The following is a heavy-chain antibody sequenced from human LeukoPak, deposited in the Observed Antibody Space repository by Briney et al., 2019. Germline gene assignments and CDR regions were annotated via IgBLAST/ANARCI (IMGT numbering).Heavy chain of an antibody. CDR2: IYPSDSDT. CDR3: ARGGSYSSSSTDY. J-gene: IGHJ4*02. V-gene: IGHV5-51*01. D-gene: IGHD6-6*01. Sequence: GESLKISCKGSPYSFNSCWIGWVRQRPGKGLEWMGIIYPSDSDTRYSPSFQGQVTISADKSISTAYLQWSSLKASDTAMYYCARGGSYSSSSTDYWGQGTLVTVSS. CDR1: PYSFNSCW.